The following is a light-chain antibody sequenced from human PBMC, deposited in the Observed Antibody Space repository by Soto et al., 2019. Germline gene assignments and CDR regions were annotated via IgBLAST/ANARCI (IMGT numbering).Light chain of an antibody. J-gene: IGLJ2*01. V-gene: IGLV1-44*01. CDR2: NNN. Sequence: QSVLTQPPSASGTPGQRVTISCSGSSSNIGRNTVNWYQQLPGAAPKLLIYNNNQRPSGVPDRFSGSKSGTSATLAISGLQTGDEDDYFCGTWDTRLSVVVFGGGTKVTVL. CDR3: GTWDTRLSVVV. CDR1: SSNIGRNT.